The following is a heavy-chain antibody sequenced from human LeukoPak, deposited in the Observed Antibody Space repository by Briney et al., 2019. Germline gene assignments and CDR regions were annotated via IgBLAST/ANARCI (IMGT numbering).Heavy chain of an antibody. J-gene: IGHJ4*02. CDR1: GYTFTSYA. CDR2: INPNSGGT. Sequence: ASVKVSCKASGYTFTSYAMNWVRQAPGQGLEWMGWINPNSGGTNYAQKFQGRVTMTRDTSISTAYMELSRLRSDDTAVYYCARVNGDTRYYFDYWGQGTLVTVSS. D-gene: IGHD3-10*01. V-gene: IGHV1-2*02. CDR3: ARVNGDTRYYFDY.